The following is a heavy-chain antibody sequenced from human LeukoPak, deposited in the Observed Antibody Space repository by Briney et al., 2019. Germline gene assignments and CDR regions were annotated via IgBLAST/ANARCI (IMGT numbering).Heavy chain of an antibody. CDR3: ARGGITMVQGVPTFDP. CDR1: GYTFTSYY. Sequence: ASVKVSCKASGYTFTSYYMHWVRQAPGQGLEWMGIINPSGGSTSYARKFQGRVTMTRDTSTSTVYMELSSLRSEDTAVYYCARGGITMVQGVPTFDPWGQGTLVTVSS. D-gene: IGHD3-10*01. V-gene: IGHV1-46*01. J-gene: IGHJ5*02. CDR2: INPSGGST.